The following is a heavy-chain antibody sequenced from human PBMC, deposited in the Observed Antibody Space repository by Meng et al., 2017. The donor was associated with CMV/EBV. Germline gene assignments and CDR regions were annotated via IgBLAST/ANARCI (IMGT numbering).Heavy chain of an antibody. D-gene: IGHD3-22*01. CDR2: ISWNSGSI. J-gene: IGHJ4*02. V-gene: IGHV3-9*01. CDR1: GFTFDDYA. Sequence: GESLKISCAASGFTFDDYAMHWVRQAPGKGLEWVSGISWNSGSIGYADSVKGRFTISRDNAKNSLYLQMNSLRAEDTALYYCAKDIANYYDSSGDLDYWGQGTLVTVSS. CDR3: AKDIANYYDSSGDLDY.